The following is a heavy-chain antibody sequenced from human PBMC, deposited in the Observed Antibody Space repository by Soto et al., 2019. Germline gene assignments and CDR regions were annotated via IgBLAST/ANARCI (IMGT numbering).Heavy chain of an antibody. D-gene: IGHD6-13*01. CDR2: ISYDGSNK. Sequence: PGGSLRLSCAASGFTFSSYAMHWVRQAPGKGLEWVAVISYDGSNKYYADSVKGRFTISRDNSKNTLYLQMNSLRAEDTAVYYCASGSAAGPFDYWGQGTLVTVSS. CDR3: ASGSAAGPFDY. CDR1: GFTFSSYA. J-gene: IGHJ4*02. V-gene: IGHV3-30-3*01.